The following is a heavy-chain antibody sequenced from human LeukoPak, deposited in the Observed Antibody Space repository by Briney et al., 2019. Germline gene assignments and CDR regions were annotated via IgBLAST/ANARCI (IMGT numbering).Heavy chain of an antibody. Sequence: WASVKVSCMASGYIFSGHEINWVRQSPGQGVEWMGWMNPNSGNTGYAQKFQGRVTMTRNTSISTAYMELSSLRSDDTAVYYCARVTYGDVDYWGKGTLVIVTS. CDR3: ARVTYGDVDY. CDR2: MNPNSGNT. CDR1: GYIFSGHE. V-gene: IGHV1-8*01. J-gene: IGHJ4*02. D-gene: IGHD2-21*01.